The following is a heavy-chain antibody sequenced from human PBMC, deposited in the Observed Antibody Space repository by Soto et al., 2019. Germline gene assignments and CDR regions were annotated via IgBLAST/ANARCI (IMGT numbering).Heavy chain of an antibody. V-gene: IGHV4-31*03. J-gene: IGHJ6*02. D-gene: IGHD2-15*01. CDR3: ARAGVANGMDV. Sequence: QVQLQESGPGLVKPSQTLSLTCTVSGGSISSGSYHWSWIRQHPGKGLEWIGYIYYSGSTYYNPSLTSRLTISVDTSKNQFSLKLSSVTAADTAVYYCARAGVANGMDVWGQGTTVTVSS. CDR2: IYYSGST. CDR1: GGSISSGSYH.